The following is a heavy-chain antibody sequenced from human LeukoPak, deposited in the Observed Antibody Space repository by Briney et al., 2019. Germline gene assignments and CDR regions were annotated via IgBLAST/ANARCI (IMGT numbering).Heavy chain of an antibody. V-gene: IGHV1-2*02. CDR1: GYTFTGYY. Sequence: ASVKVSCKASGYTFTGYYMHWVRQAPGQGPEWMGWINPYNGGTKLAQKFQGRVTMTTDTSISTAYMELSKLTSDDTAVYYCARDQGNGYYINWFDPWGQGTLVTVSS. D-gene: IGHD3-22*01. CDR3: ARDQGNGYYINWFDP. J-gene: IGHJ5*02. CDR2: INPYNGGT.